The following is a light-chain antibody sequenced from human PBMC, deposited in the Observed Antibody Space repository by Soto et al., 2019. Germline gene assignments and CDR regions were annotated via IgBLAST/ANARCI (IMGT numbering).Light chain of an antibody. Sequence: QSALTQPASVSGSPGQSITISCTGTSSDVGNNNYVSWYQHNPGRAPKVMICDVTNRPSGVSNRFSGSKSGNTASLTIAGLQAEYEADYYCSSFTGSSYVFGTGTKLTVL. CDR2: DVT. CDR3: SSFTGSSYV. V-gene: IGLV2-14*03. CDR1: SSDVGNNNY. J-gene: IGLJ1*01.